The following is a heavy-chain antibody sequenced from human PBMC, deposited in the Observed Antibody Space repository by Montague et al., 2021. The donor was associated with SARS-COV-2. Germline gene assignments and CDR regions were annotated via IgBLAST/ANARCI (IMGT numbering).Heavy chain of an antibody. D-gene: IGHD6-13*01. CDR2: IYYSGST. J-gene: IGHJ4*02. CDR3: ARAFIAAAGTTGFDY. CDR1: GGSISSSSYF. V-gene: IGHV4-39*01. Sequence: SETLSLTCIVSGGSISSSSYFWGWIRQPPGKGLEWIGSIYYSGSTYYNPSLKSRVTISVDTSKNQFSLKLSSVTAADTAVYYCARAFIAAAGTTGFDYWGQGTLVTVSS.